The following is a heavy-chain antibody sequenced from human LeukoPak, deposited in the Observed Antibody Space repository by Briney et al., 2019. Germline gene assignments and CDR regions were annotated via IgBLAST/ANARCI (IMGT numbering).Heavy chain of an antibody. V-gene: IGHV7-4-1*02. CDR2: INTNTGNP. D-gene: IGHD6-19*01. J-gene: IGHJ5*02. CDR3: ARDGSYSSGWYGENWFDP. Sequence: ASVKVSCKASGGTFSSYAISWVRQAPGQGLEWMGWINTNTGNPTYAQGFTGRFVFSLDTSVSTAYLQISSLKAEDTAVYYCARDGSYSSGWYGENWFDPWGQGTLVTVSS. CDR1: GGTFSSYA.